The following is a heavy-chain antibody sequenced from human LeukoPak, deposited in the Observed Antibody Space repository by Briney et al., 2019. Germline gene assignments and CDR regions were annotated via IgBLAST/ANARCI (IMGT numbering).Heavy chain of an antibody. CDR2: IYYSGST. Sequence: SETLSLTCTVSGGSISSSSYYWGWIRQPPGKGLGWIGSIYYSGSTYYNPSLKSRVTISVDTSKNQFSLKLSSVTAADTAVYYCARRPSSRFNWFDPWGQGTLVTVSS. CDR3: ARRPSSRFNWFDP. CDR1: GGSISSSSYY. V-gene: IGHV4-39*01. J-gene: IGHJ5*02.